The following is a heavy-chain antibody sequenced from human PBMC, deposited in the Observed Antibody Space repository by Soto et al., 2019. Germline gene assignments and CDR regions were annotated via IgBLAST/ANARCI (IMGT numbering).Heavy chain of an antibody. CDR3: ARAVLSGSGSCY. J-gene: IGHJ4*02. Sequence: GGSLRLSCAASGFTFSSYTMNWVRQAPGKGLEWVSSISSGSSYIYYADSMKGRFTISRDNAKNSLYLQMNSLRAEDTAAYYCARAVLSGSGSCYWGRGCLVT. CDR1: GFTFSSYT. V-gene: IGHV3-21*01. CDR2: ISSGSSYI. D-gene: IGHD2-15*01.